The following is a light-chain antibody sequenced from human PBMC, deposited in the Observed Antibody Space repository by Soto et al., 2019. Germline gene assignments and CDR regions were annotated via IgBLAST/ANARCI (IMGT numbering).Light chain of an antibody. J-gene: IGKJ4*01. CDR2: NAS. CDR1: QSVSSW. CDR3: QQYSRNPLT. V-gene: IGKV1-5*03. Sequence: DIQMTQSPSTLSASVGDRVTITCRASQSVSSWLAWYQQKPGEVPKLLIYNASSLESGVPSRFSGSGSGTEFTLTISRLEPDDFVTYYCQQYSRNPLTFGGGTKVEIK.